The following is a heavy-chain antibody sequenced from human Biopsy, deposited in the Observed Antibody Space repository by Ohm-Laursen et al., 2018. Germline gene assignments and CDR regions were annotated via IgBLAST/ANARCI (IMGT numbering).Heavy chain of an antibody. J-gene: IGHJ3*01. Sequence: SLRLSCSASGFAFTLYELNWVRQAPGKGMEWVSYIYGGGSAVSYADSVKGRFTISRDNAQNSLYLHMNSLRAEDTAVYYCARLNSGTYDASDLWGQGTMVIVSS. CDR2: IYGGGSAV. CDR1: GFAFTLYE. D-gene: IGHD1-26*01. V-gene: IGHV3-48*03. CDR3: ARLNSGTYDASDL.